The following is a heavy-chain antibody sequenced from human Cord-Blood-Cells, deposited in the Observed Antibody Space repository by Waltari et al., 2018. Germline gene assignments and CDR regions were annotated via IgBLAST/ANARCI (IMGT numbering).Heavy chain of an antibody. J-gene: IGHJ4*02. V-gene: IGHV3-23*01. CDR2: ISGSGGST. CDR1: GFTFSSYA. D-gene: IGHD3-10*01. Sequence: EVQLLESGGGLVQPGGYLRLSCAASGFTFSSYAMSWVRQAPGKGLEWVSAISGSGGSTYYADSVKGRFTISRDNSKNTLYLQMNSLRAEDTAVYYCAKDRKVTMVRGVINYWGQGTLVTVSS. CDR3: AKDRKVTMVRGVINY.